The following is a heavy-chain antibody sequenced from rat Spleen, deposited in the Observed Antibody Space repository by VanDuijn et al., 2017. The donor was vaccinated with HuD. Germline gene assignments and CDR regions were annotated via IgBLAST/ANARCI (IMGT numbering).Heavy chain of an antibody. CDR2: ISPSGGST. V-gene: IGHV5-27*01. J-gene: IGHJ2*01. CDR3: TRGFTVAVF. D-gene: IGHD1-2*01. Sequence: EVQLVESGGGLVQPGRSLKLSCAASGFTFSNYYMAWVRQAPTKGLEWVASISPSGGSTYYPDSVKGRFTISRDSAKSTLYLQMDSLRSEDTATYYCTRGFTVAVFWGQGVMVTVSA. CDR1: GFTFSNYY.